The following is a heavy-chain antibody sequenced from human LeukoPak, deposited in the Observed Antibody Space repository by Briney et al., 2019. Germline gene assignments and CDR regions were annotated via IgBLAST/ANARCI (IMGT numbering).Heavy chain of an antibody. CDR1: GFTFSDAW. CDR3: AEDLGAGADYGRGYYFDY. CDR2: ISGSGGST. D-gene: IGHD4-17*01. V-gene: IGHV3-23*01. J-gene: IGHJ4*02. Sequence: GGSLRLSCAASGFTFSDAWMSWVRQAPGKGLEWVSAISGSGGSTYYADSVKGRFTISRDNSKNTLYLQMNSLRAEDTAVYYCAEDLGAGADYGRGYYFDYWGQGTLVTVSS.